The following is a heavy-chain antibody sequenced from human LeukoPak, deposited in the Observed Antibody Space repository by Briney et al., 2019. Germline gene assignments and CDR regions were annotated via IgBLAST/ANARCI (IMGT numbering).Heavy chain of an antibody. CDR2: IYYSGTT. CDR3: ARGYDSSGYYYPDWFDP. J-gene: IGHJ5*02. Sequence: SETLSLTCAVSGYSISSAYFWGWIRQPPGKGLEWIGSIYYSGTTDYNPSLKSRVTISVATSKNHFSLRLSSVTAADTAVYYCARGYDSSGYYYPDWFDPWGQGTLVTVSS. V-gene: IGHV4-38-2*01. D-gene: IGHD3-22*01. CDR1: GYSISSAYF.